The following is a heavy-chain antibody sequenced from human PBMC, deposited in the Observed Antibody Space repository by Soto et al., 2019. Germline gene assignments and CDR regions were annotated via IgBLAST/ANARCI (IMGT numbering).Heavy chain of an antibody. J-gene: IGHJ5*02. V-gene: IGHV1-69*01. CDR2: IIPIFGTA. Sequence: VQLVQSGAEVKKPGSSVKVSCKASGGTFSSYAISWVRQAPGQGLEWMGGIIPIFGTANYAQKFQGRVTITADESTSTAYMELSSLRSEDTAVYYCARDSGVVVAATWNWFDPWGQGTLVTVSS. CDR1: GGTFSSYA. CDR3: ARDSGVVVAATWNWFDP. D-gene: IGHD2-15*01.